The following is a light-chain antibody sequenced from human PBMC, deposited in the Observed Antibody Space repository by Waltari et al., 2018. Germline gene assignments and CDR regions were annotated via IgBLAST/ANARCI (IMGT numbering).Light chain of an antibody. Sequence: QSALTQPPSASGSPGQSVTISCTGTSSDVGGYNYVSWYQQNPGKAPKLMIYAVTKRPSGVPDRFSGSKSGNTASLTVSGLQTEDEADYYCSSYAGGSWVFGGGTKLTVL. CDR2: AVT. CDR1: SSDVGGYNY. CDR3: SSYAGGSWV. J-gene: IGLJ3*02. V-gene: IGLV2-8*01.